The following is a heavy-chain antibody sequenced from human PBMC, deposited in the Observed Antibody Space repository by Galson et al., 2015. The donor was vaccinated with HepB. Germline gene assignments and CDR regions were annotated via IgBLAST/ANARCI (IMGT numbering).Heavy chain of an antibody. J-gene: IGHJ4*02. CDR2: ISYDGGKK. CDR3: ASGGLNHEYYFDY. CDR1: GFPFSSYA. V-gene: IGHV3-30*14. Sequence: SCAASGFPFSSYAMHWVRQAPGEGLGWVALISYDGGKKSYADSVKGRFSISRDNSKNTLYLQMNSLRVDDTAVYFCASGGLNHEYYFDYWGQGTLVTVSS. D-gene: IGHD1-14*01.